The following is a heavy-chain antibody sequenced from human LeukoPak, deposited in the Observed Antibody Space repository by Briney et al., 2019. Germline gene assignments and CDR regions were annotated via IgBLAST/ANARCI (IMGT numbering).Heavy chain of an antibody. CDR2: IYTSGST. D-gene: IGHD3-16*01. CDR3: ARLGASSTWVAFDI. J-gene: IGHJ3*02. CDR1: GGSISSYY. Sequence: PSETLSLTCTVSGGSISSYYWSWIRQPAGKGLEWIGRIYTSGSTNYNPSLKSRVTMSVDTSKNQFSLKLSSVTAADTAVYYCARLGASSTWVAFDIWGQGTMVTVSS. V-gene: IGHV4-4*07.